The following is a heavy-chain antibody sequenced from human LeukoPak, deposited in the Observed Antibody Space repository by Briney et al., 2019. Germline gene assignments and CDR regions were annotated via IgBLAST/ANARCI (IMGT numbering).Heavy chain of an antibody. CDR3: ARGEISGYDSLSYYYYYMDV. Sequence: PGGTLRLSSAASGFTFSSYEMNWVGQAPGKGLEWVSYISISGSTIYYADSVKGRFTISRDNAKNSLYLQMNSLRAEDTAVYYCARGEISGYDSLSYYYYYMDVWGKGTTVTISS. D-gene: IGHD5-12*01. V-gene: IGHV3-48*03. CDR2: ISISGSTI. CDR1: GFTFSSYE. J-gene: IGHJ6*03.